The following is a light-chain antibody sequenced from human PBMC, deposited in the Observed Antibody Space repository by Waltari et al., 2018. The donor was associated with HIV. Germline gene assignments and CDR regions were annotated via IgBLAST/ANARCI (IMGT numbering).Light chain of an antibody. CDR1: QSISSW. Sequence: DIQMTQSPSILSASVGDRVTITCRASQSISSWLAWYQQKPGKATKLLIYTASSVESGVPSRFSGSGAGKESTLTISSLQPDDFATYYRQQYNSYSYTFGQGTKLEIK. J-gene: IGKJ2*01. V-gene: IGKV1-5*03. CDR3: QQYNSYSYT. CDR2: TAS.